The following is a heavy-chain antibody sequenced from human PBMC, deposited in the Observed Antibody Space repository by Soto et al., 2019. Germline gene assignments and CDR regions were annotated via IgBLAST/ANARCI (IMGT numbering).Heavy chain of an antibody. D-gene: IGHD3-9*01. J-gene: IGHJ3*02. CDR3: ASRTGPGSSDACDI. CDR2: IWYDGSNK. CDR1: GFTFSSYG. V-gene: IGHV3-33*03. Sequence: GSLRLSCAASGFTFSSYGMHWVRQAPGKGLELVAVIWYDGSNKYYADSVKGRFTISRDNAYLQWSSLKASDTATYYCASRTGPGSSDACDIWGQGTMVTVSS.